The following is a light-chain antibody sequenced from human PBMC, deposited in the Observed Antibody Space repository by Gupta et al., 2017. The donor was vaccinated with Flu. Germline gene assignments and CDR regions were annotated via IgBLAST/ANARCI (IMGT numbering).Light chain of an antibody. V-gene: IGKV3-15*01. Sequence: TLTVSPVEGATLSCMARQSVKRNSDWYEKKPGQAPRLLIYGASTTALGSRAMCSGSGGGSEGNITISSRQMKDFDVYSCQQEKCRPERVTFGPGTRLEIK. J-gene: IGKJ5*01. CDR2: GAS. CDR3: QQEKCRPERVT. CDR1: QSVKRN.